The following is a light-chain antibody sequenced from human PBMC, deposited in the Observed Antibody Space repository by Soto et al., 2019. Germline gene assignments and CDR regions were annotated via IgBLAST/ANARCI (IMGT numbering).Light chain of an antibody. J-gene: IGLJ2*01. Sequence: QSVLAQPASVSGSPGQSITISCTGTSSDVGGYNYVSWYQQHPGKAPKLMIYDVSNRPLGVSNRFSGSKSGNTASLTISGLQAEDEADYYCSSYTTSSTVLFGGGTKVTVL. CDR1: SSDVGGYNY. V-gene: IGLV2-14*01. CDR2: DVS. CDR3: SSYTTSSTVL.